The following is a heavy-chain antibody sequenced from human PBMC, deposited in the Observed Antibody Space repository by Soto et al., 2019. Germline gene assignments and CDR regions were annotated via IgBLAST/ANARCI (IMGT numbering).Heavy chain of an antibody. CDR3: ARTEVVVNTGGLFDY. J-gene: IGHJ4*02. D-gene: IGHD3-22*01. V-gene: IGHV4-31*03. Sequence: SETLSLTCTVSGGSISSGGYYWSWIRQHPGKGLEWIGYIYYSGSTYYNPSLKSRVTISVDTSKNQFSLKLSSVTAADTAVYYCARTEVVVNTGGLFDYWGQGTLVTVSS. CDR2: IYYSGST. CDR1: GGSISSGGYY.